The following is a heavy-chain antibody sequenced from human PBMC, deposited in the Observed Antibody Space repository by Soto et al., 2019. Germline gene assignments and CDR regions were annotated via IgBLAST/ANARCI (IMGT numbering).Heavy chain of an antibody. V-gene: IGHV4-59*01. D-gene: IGHD3-16*01. CDR2: VYDNGRP. CDR3: VREGGDNWFDP. Sequence: SETLSLTCTISGGSISVYYWSWIRQSPRQGLEWIGYVYDNGRPYYSPSLKSRVTISADTSKNQISLKLTSATPADTAVYYCVREGGDNWFDPWGQGTLVTVSS. CDR1: GGSISVYY. J-gene: IGHJ5*02.